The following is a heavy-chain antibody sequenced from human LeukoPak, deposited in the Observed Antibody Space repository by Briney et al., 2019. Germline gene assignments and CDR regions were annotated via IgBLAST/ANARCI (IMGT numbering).Heavy chain of an antibody. D-gene: IGHD1-26*01. CDR2: INHSGST. V-gene: IGHV4-34*01. CDR3: ARDSPFEWYLLGDSFDM. Sequence: KSSETLSLTCAVYGGSFSGYYWSWIRQPPGKGLEWIGEINHSGSTNYNPSLKSRVTISVDTSRNQFSLKLTSVTAADTAVYYCARDSPFEWYLLGDSFDMWGQGTMVTVSS. CDR1: GGSFSGYY. J-gene: IGHJ3*02.